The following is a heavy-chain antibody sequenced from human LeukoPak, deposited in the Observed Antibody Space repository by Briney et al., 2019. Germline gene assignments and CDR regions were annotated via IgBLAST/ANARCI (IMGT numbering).Heavy chain of an antibody. CDR2: ISGSGGST. Sequence: PGGSLRLSCAASGFTFSSYAMHWVRQAPGKGLEWVSAISGSGGSTYYADSVKGRFTISRDNSKSTLYLQMNSLRAEDTAVYYCAKLRFLEWLSGNFDYWGQGTLVTVSS. V-gene: IGHV3-23*01. J-gene: IGHJ4*02. CDR3: AKLRFLEWLSGNFDY. D-gene: IGHD3-3*01. CDR1: GFTFSSYA.